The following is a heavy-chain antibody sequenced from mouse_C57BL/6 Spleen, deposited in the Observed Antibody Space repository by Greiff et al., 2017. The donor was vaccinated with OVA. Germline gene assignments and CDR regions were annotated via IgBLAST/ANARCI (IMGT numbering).Heavy chain of an antibody. CDR1: GYSFTGYY. D-gene: IGHD4-1*01. V-gene: IGHV1-42*01. CDR3: ARAGTDAMDY. J-gene: IGHJ4*01. Sequence: DVKLQESGPELVKPGASVKISCKASGYSFTGYYMNWVKQSPEKSLEWIGEINPSTGGTTYNQKFKAKATLTVDKSSSTAYMQLKSLTSEDSAVYYCARAGTDAMDYWGQGTSVTVSS. CDR2: INPSTGGT.